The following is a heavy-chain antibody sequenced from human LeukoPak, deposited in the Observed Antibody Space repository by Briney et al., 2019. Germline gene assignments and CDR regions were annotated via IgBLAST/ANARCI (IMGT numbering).Heavy chain of an antibody. CDR2: IYYSGST. CDR3: ARDLWGGY. V-gene: IGHV4-59*01. Sequence: PSETLSLTCTVSGGSISYYYWSWIRQPPGKGLEGIGYIYYSGSTNYNPSLKSRVTISVDTSKNQFFLKLTSVTAADTAVYYCARDLWGGYWGQGSLVTVSS. D-gene: IGHD3-16*01. J-gene: IGHJ4*02. CDR1: GGSISYYY.